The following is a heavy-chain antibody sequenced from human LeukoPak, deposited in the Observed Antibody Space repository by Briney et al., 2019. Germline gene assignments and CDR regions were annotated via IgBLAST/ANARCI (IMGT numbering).Heavy chain of an antibody. D-gene: IGHD2-21*02. J-gene: IGHJ6*03. CDR3: ARVTCGGDCRAHYYYYYMDV. CDR2: ISGVGST. Sequence: KPSETLSLTCAVYGGSFSSYSWSWIRQSASKGLECIGEISGVGSTTYNPSLKSRVTISIDTSKNQFSLKLSSVTAADTAVYYCARVTCGGDCRAHYYYYYMDVWGKGTTVTISS. V-gene: IGHV4-34*01. CDR1: GGSFSSYS.